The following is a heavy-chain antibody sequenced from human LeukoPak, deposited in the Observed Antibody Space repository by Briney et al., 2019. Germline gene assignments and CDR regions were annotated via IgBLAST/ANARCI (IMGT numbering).Heavy chain of an antibody. V-gene: IGHV4-4*07. D-gene: IGHD3-3*01. Sequence: SETLSLTCTASGGSISSYYWSWIRQPAGKGLEWIGRIYTSGSTNYNPSLKSRVTMSVDTSKNQFSLKLSSVTAADTAVYYCARDIREPITIFGVVTHYNWFDPWGQGTLVTVSS. CDR2: IYTSGST. CDR3: ARDIREPITIFGVVTHYNWFDP. CDR1: GGSISSYY. J-gene: IGHJ5*02.